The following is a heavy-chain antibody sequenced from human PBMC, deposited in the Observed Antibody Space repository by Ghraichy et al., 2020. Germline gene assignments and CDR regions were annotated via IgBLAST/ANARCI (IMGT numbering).Heavy chain of an antibody. CDR1: GGTFTSYA. CDR3: AREEANRVNWKSAFDI. Sequence: SVKVSCKASGGTFTSYAISWVRQAPGQGLEWMGGIIPVFGRANYAQKFQGRVTITTDESTSTAYMELSSLRSEDTAVYYCAREEANRVNWKSAFDIWGQGTVVTVSS. D-gene: IGHD1-20*01. J-gene: IGHJ3*02. CDR2: IIPVFGRA. V-gene: IGHV1-69*05.